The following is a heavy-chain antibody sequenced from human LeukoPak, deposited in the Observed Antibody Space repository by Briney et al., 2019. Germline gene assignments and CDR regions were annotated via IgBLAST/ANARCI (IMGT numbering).Heavy chain of an antibody. CDR1: GYTFTGYY. CDR2: INPNSGGT. Sequence: ASVKVSCKASGYTFTGYYMHWVRQAPGQGLEWMGWINPNSGGTNYAQKLQGRVTMTRDTSISTAYMELSRLRSDDTAVYYCARPLHQSIQWRYYYYYGMDVWGQGTTVTVSS. D-gene: IGHD5-12*01. V-gene: IGHV1-2*02. J-gene: IGHJ6*02. CDR3: ARPLHQSIQWRYYYYYGMDV.